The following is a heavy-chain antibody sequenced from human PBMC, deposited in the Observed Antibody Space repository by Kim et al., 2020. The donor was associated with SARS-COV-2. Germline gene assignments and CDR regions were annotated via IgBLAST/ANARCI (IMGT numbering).Heavy chain of an antibody. CDR3: ARDPGREYYDILTGYHTYYYYGMDV. V-gene: IGHV3-48*02. J-gene: IGHJ6*02. CDR2: ISSSSSTI. Sequence: GGSLRLSCAASGFTFSSYSMNWVRQAPGKGLEWVSYISSSSSTIYYADSVKGRFTISRDNAKNSLYLQMNSLRDEDTAVYYCARDPGREYYDILTGYHTYYYYGMDVWGQGTTVTVSS. CDR1: GFTFSSYS. D-gene: IGHD3-9*01.